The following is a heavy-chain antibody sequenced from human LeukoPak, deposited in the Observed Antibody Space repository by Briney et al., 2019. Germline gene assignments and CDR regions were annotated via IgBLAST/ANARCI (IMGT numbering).Heavy chain of an antibody. J-gene: IGHJ6*03. CDR2: INHSGST. Sequence: PSETLSLTCAVSVGSFSGYYRRWIRQPPGKGLEWIGEINHSGSTNYNSSLKSRVTISVDTSKNQFSLRLSSVTAAETAVYYCARGYYGSGSHCCHMDVWGKGTTITVS. D-gene: IGHD3-10*01. CDR3: ARGYYGSGSHCCHMDV. V-gene: IGHV4-34*01. CDR1: VGSFSGYY.